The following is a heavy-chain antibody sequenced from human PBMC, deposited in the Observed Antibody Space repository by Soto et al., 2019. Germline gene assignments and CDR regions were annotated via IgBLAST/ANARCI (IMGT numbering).Heavy chain of an antibody. V-gene: IGHV3-21*01. CDR2: IRGFSPYT. CDR1: GFTFRTYT. D-gene: IGHD3-10*01. Sequence: GWSLRLSCISSGFTFRTYTMNWVRQDPGKGLEWVSGIRGFSPYTFYAESVKGRFTISRDNAKNSLYLQMDSLRAEDTAVYYCARDRGYDAHDYYYNAMDVWGQGTTVTVSS. CDR3: ARDRGYDAHDYYYNAMDV. J-gene: IGHJ6*02.